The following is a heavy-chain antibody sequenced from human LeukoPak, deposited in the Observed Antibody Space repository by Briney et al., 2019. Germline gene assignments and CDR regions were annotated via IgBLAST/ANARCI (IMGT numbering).Heavy chain of an antibody. CDR3: ARDRCSSTSCSFDY. V-gene: IGHV3-21*01. CDR1: GFTFSSYS. Sequence: PGGSLRLSCAASGFTFSSYSINWVRQAPGKGLEWVSSISSSSSYIYYADSVKGRFTISRDNAKNSLYLQMNSLRAEDTAVYYCARDRCSSTSCSFDYWGQGTLVTVSS. CDR2: ISSSSSYI. J-gene: IGHJ4*02. D-gene: IGHD2-2*01.